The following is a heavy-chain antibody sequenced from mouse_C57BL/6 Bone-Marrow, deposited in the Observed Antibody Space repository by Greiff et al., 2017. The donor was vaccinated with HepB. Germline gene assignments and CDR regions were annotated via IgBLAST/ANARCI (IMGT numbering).Heavy chain of an antibody. V-gene: IGHV5-12*01. J-gene: IGHJ2*01. CDR2: ISNGGGST. CDR3: ARRLFDY. CDR1: GFTFSDYY. Sequence: DVKLVESGGGLVQPGGSLKLSCAASGFTFSDYYMYWVRQTPEKRLEWVAYISNGGGSTYYPDTVKGRFTISRDNAKNTLYLQMSRLKSEDTAMYYCARRLFDYWGQGTTLTVSS.